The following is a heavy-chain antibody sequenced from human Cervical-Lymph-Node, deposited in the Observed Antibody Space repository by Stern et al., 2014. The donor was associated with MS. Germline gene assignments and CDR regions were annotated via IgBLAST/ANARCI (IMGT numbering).Heavy chain of an antibody. J-gene: IGHJ6*02. D-gene: IGHD4-23*01. V-gene: IGHV1-69*04. Sequence: QVQLVQSGGEVKKPGSSVKVSCKASGGTFSNYAISWVRQAPGQGLEWMGRIIPFLGIVNYAKRVQGRVAITSGKYTSSAHMDLSSLRSEDTAVYYCATDPHGANSLNYSDSAMDVWGQGTPVTVS. CDR3: ATDPHGANSLNYSDSAMDV. CDR2: IIPFLGIV. CDR1: GGTFSNYA.